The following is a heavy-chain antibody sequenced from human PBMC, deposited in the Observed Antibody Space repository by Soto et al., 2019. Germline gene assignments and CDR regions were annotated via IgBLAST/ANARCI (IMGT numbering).Heavy chain of an antibody. J-gene: IGHJ4*02. Sequence: QVQLQESGPGLVKPSETLSLTCNVSGASISSSYWSWIRQRPGKGLEWIGNVYYRGSANYNTSLRSRVTISVDTAKNHFSLSLSSVTAADTAVYYCARTPYRLTLGTFLHYFDYWGQGTLVTVSS. CDR2: VYYRGSA. D-gene: IGHD3-16*02. CDR3: ARTPYRLTLGTFLHYFDY. V-gene: IGHV4-59*01. CDR1: GASISSSY.